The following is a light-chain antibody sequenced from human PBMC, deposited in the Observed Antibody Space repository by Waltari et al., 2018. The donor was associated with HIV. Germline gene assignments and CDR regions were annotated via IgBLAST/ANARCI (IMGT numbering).Light chain of an antibody. CDR2: EDS. V-gene: IGLV3-10*01. J-gene: IGLJ2*01. CDR3: YSTDNSGHHRV. Sequence: SYELTQPPSVAVSPGQTARITCTGDALPKKYASWYQQKSGQAPVLVSYEDSKRPSGFPERCSGYSSGTTATLTISGAQVEDEADYYCYSTDNSGHHRVFGTGTKLTVL. CDR1: ALPKKY.